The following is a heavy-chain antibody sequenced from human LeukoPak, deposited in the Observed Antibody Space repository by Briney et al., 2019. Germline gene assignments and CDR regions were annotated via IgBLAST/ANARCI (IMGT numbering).Heavy chain of an antibody. D-gene: IGHD2-2*02. V-gene: IGHV4-30-4*08. CDR1: GGSISSGDYY. CDR2: ISHSGNS. J-gene: IGHJ3*02. Sequence: PSETLSLTCTVSGGSISSGDYYWSWIRRPPGKGLEWIGYISHSGNSYFNPSLKSRIILSVDTSKNQFSLKLSSVTAADTAVYYCARQPSTRYCSSATCYTPDIWGQGTMVTVSS. CDR3: ARQPSTRYCSSATCYTPDI.